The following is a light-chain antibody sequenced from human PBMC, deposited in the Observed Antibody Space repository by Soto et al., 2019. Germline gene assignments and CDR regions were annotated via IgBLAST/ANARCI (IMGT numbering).Light chain of an antibody. CDR2: DAS. CDR3: QQRSSWPLT. J-gene: IGKJ4*01. Sequence: EIVLTQSPATLSLSPGERATLSCRASQSVASYLAWYQQKPAQAPRLLIYDASNRATGIPARFSGSGSGTDFTITISSLEPEDFAIYYCQQRSSWPLTFGGGTKVEIK. V-gene: IGKV3-11*01. CDR1: QSVASY.